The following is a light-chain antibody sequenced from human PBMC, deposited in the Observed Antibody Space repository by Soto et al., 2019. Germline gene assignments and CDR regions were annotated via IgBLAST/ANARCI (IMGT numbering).Light chain of an antibody. Sequence: QSALTQPASVSGSPGQSITISCTGTSNDIGGHNHVSWYQQHPGNSPKLIIYEVTERPSGVSNRFSASKSGTTASLTISGLQAEEEADYYCCSYAGIITWVCGGGTKLTVL. V-gene: IGLV2-23*02. CDR1: SNDIGGHNH. J-gene: IGLJ3*02. CDR2: EVT. CDR3: CSYAGIITWV.